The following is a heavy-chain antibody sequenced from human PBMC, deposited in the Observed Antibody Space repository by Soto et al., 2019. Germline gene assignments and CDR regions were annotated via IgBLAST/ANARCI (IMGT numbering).Heavy chain of an antibody. J-gene: IGHJ3*02. V-gene: IGHV5-51*01. D-gene: IGHD3-22*01. CDR1: GYSFTSYW. Sequence: PGESLKISCKGSGYSFTSYWIGWVRQMPGKGLEWMGIIYPGDSDTRYSPSFQGQVTISADKSISTAYLQRSSLKASDTAMYYCARDARGYYYDSSGPPDAFDIWGQGTMVTVSS. CDR3: ARDARGYYYDSSGPPDAFDI. CDR2: IYPGDSDT.